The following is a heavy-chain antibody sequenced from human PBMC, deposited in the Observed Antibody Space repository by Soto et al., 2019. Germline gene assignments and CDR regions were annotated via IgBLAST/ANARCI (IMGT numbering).Heavy chain of an antibody. CDR1: GGTFSTYT. J-gene: IGHJ5*02. CDR2: IIPIIGII. CDR3: AGDPDSHYNDSHASSYP. V-gene: IGHV1-69*08. Sequence: QVQLVQSGAEVKKPGSSVKVSCKASGGTFSTYTITWVRQAPGQGLEWMGRIIPIIGIINYAQKFQGRVTISAAKFTGTAHMELTGLRSDDTAVYYCAGDPDSHYNDSHASSYPWGQGTLVTVSS. D-gene: IGHD4-4*01.